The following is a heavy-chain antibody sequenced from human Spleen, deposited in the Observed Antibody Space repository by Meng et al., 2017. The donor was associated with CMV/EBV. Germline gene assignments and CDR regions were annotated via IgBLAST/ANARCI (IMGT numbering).Heavy chain of an antibody. CDR1: GYNFTDYY. D-gene: IGHD7-27*01. CDR2: IHPHRGDT. V-gene: IGHV1-2*02. J-gene: IGHJ4*02. Sequence: ASVKVSCKTSGYNFTDYYMHWVRQAPGQGLEWMGWIHPHRGDTNYAQQFQGRVTLTRDTSINTGYMELTRLTSDDTAVYYCASDNNWGPDYWGQGTLVTVSS. CDR3: ASDNNWGPDY.